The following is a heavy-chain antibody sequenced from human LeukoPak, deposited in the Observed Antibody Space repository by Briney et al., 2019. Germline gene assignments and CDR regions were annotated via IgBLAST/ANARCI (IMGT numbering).Heavy chain of an antibody. CDR3: ARTDCSGSSCYKIYYFDY. CDR2: ISSSSSYI. D-gene: IGHD2-15*01. V-gene: IGHV3-21*04. Sequence: PGGSLRLSCAASGFTFSSYAMSWVRQAPGKGLEWVSSISSSSSYIYYADSVKGRFTISRDNAKNSLYLQMNSLRAEDTAVYYCARTDCSGSSCYKIYYFDYWGQGTLVTVSS. J-gene: IGHJ4*02. CDR1: GFTFSSYA.